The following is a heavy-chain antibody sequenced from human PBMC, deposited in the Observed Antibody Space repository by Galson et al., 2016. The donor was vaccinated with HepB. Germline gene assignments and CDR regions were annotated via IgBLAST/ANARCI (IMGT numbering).Heavy chain of an antibody. CDR2: IWFDGSNK. D-gene: IGHD3-22*01. V-gene: IGHV3-33*08. CDR1: GFTFRTYS. Sequence: SLRLSCAASGFTFRTYSMHWVRQAPGKGLEWVAVIWFDGSNKYYADSVRGRVTISRDNSKNTLYLQMNSLRAEDTAVYYCAREGGIYFDSRKYHLELDYWGQGTLVTVSS. J-gene: IGHJ4*02. CDR3: AREGGIYFDSRKYHLELDY.